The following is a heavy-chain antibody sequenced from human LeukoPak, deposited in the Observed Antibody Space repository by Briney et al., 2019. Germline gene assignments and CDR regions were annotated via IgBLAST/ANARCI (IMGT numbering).Heavy chain of an antibody. CDR3: ASEYYYDSSGYYFC. J-gene: IGHJ4*02. Sequence: SVKVSFKDCGGSFSSYARSWVRQAPGQALEWIGRIIPILGIANYAQKFQGRVTITADKSTSTAYMELSSLRSEDTAVYYCASEYYYDSSGYYFCWGQGTLVTVSS. CDR1: GGSFSSYA. V-gene: IGHV1-69*04. D-gene: IGHD3-22*01. CDR2: IIPILGIA.